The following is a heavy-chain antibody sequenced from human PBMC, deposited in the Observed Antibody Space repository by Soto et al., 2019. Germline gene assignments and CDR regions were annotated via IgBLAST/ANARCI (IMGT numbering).Heavy chain of an antibody. V-gene: IGHV3-74*03. CDR3: ARDSYAPHV. Sequence: GALRVSCAASGFTVSNYWMHWVRQAPGKGLVWVSRINIDGSGTTYADSVKGRFTISRDNAKNTVFLEMKNLRAEHTAVYYCARDSYAPHVWGQGTTVTVSS. CDR1: GFTVSNYW. J-gene: IGHJ6*02. CDR2: INIDGSGT. D-gene: IGHD4-17*01.